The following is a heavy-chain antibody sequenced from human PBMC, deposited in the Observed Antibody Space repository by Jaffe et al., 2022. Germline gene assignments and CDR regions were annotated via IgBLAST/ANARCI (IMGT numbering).Heavy chain of an antibody. V-gene: IGHV3-30*02. D-gene: IGHD3-22*01. J-gene: IGHJ4*02. CDR3: AKDRFPRLLLKSAVDY. Sequence: QVQLVESGGGVVQPGGSLRLSCAASGFTFSSYGMHWVRQAPGKGLEWVAFIRYDGSNKYYADSVKGRFTISRDNSKNTLYLQMNSLRAEDTAVYYCAKDRFPRLLLKSAVDYWGQGTLVTVSS. CDR2: IRYDGSNK. CDR1: GFTFSSYG.